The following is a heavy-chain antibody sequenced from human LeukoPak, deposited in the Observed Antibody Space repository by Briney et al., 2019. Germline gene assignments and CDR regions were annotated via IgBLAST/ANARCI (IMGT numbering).Heavy chain of an antibody. CDR1: GGSISSSSYY. V-gene: IGHV4-39*01. D-gene: IGHD1-26*01. Sequence: SETLSLTCSVSGGSISSSSYYWGWIRQPPGKGLDWIGSIYYSGSTYYNPSLKRRVTISVDTSKNQFSLKLNSVTAADTAVYYCASLRERSYYARGFDYWGQGTLVTVSS. CDR3: ASLRERSYYARGFDY. CDR2: IYYSGST. J-gene: IGHJ4*02.